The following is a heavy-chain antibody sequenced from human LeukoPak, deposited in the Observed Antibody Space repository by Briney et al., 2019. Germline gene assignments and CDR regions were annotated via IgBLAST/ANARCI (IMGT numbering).Heavy chain of an antibody. Sequence: GGSLRLSCAASGFAFSFYAMSCLRQPPGKGLEWVSTINANSGTTSYAASVRGRFTISRDNSKNTLYLQVNTLRADDTATYYCAKPISGGLAVTADWFPPWGQGTLVVVSS. D-gene: IGHD6-19*01. CDR1: GFAFSFYA. J-gene: IGHJ5*01. CDR3: AKPISGGLAVTADWFPP. CDR2: INANSGTT. V-gene: IGHV3-23*01.